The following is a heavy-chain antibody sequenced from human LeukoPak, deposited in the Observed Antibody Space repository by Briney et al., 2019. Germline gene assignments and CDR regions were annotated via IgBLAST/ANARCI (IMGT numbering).Heavy chain of an antibody. D-gene: IGHD6-19*01. Sequence: SVKVSCKASGYTFTSYYMHWVRQAPGQGLEWMGIINPSGGSTSYAQKFQGRVTMTRDTSTSTVYMELSSLRSEDTAVYYCAREGIAVAGSPIYYYYYYIDVWGKGTTVTVSS. J-gene: IGHJ6*03. CDR3: AREGIAVAGSPIYYYYYYIDV. CDR1: GYTFTSYY. V-gene: IGHV1-46*01. CDR2: INPSGGST.